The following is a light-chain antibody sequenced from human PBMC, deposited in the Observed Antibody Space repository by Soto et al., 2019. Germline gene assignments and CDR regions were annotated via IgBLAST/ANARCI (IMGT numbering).Light chain of an antibody. V-gene: IGKV3-20*01. Sequence: EIVFRQSPGTLSLSPGERSTFSCRASQSVSSSYIAWYQQKRGQAPRRLIYGASIRATGIPDRFSGSGSGTDFTLTITRLEPEDSAVYFCQQYTGPPTTFGQGTRLEIK. J-gene: IGKJ5*01. CDR2: GAS. CDR1: QSVSSSY. CDR3: QQYTGPPTT.